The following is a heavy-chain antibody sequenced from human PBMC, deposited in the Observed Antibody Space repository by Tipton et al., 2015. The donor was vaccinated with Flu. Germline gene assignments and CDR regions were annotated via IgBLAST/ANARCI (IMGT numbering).Heavy chain of an antibody. V-gene: IGHV4-59*07. Sequence: TPSLTCTVSGGSISSYYWGWIRQPPGKGLEWIGYIFYSGSTNYNPSLKSRVTMSVDTSNNRFSLKLSSVTAADMAVYYCASQRWLQSFIDYWGQGTLVTVSS. CDR2: IFYSGST. J-gene: IGHJ4*02. CDR3: ASQRWLQSFIDY. CDR1: GGSISSYY. D-gene: IGHD5-24*01.